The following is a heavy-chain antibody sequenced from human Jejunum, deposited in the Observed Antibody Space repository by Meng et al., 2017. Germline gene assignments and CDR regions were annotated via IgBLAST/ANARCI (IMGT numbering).Heavy chain of an antibody. V-gene: IGHV4-4*02. Sequence: QVQLQESGPGLVRPSGTLTLTCSVSGDSISSNNRWTWVRQPPGRGLEWIGEIYHSGDTNYNPSLTSPVTISVDKSKNQFTLRLNSVTAADTAIYYCARVADGTGAPYDYWGQGTLVTVSS. J-gene: IGHJ4*02. D-gene: IGHD2-8*02. CDR1: GDSISSNNR. CDR3: ARVADGTGAPYDY. CDR2: IYHSGDT.